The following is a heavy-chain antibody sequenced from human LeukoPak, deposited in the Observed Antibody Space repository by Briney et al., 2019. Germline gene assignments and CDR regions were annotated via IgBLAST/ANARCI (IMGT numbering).Heavy chain of an antibody. Sequence: GGSLRLSCAASGFTFSSYGMGWVRQAPGKGLEWVSAISGSGGSTYYADSVKGRFTISRDNSKNTLYLQMNSLRAEDTAVYYCARGPYNYYGSGSYLKVFYYYYMDVWGKGTTVTVSS. D-gene: IGHD3-10*01. CDR2: ISGSGGST. CDR3: ARGPYNYYGSGSYLKVFYYYYMDV. V-gene: IGHV3-23*01. CDR1: GFTFSSYG. J-gene: IGHJ6*03.